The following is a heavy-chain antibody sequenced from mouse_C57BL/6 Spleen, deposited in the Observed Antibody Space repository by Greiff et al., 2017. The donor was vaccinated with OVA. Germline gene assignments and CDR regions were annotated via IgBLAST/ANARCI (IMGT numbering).Heavy chain of an antibody. Sequence: VQLQESGAELARPGASVKLSCKASGYTFTSYGISWVKQRTGQGLEWIGEIYPRSGTTYYNEKFKGKATLTADKSSSTAYMELRSLTSEDSAVYCCAREVVASRYFDVWGTGTTVTVSS. J-gene: IGHJ1*03. D-gene: IGHD1-1*01. CDR3: AREVVASRYFDV. CDR2: IYPRSGTT. CDR1: GYTFTSYG. V-gene: IGHV1-81*01.